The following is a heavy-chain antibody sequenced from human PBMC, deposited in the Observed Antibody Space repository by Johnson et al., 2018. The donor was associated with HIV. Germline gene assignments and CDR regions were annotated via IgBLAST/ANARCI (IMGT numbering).Heavy chain of an antibody. CDR1: GFSFSSYG. V-gene: IGHV3-33*08. Sequence: QVQLVESGGGVVQPGRSLRLSCAASGFSFSSYGMAWVRQAPGKGLEWVTVISFAGVQKYYADSVKGRFPIARDNSKNTRYLQLNSMRAEDTAVYYCARGGGTYAFDSWGQGTMVTVSS. J-gene: IGHJ3*02. D-gene: IGHD1-26*01. CDR3: ARGGGTYAFDS. CDR2: ISFAGVQK.